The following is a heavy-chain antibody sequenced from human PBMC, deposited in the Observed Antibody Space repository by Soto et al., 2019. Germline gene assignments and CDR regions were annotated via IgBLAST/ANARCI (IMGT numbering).Heavy chain of an antibody. V-gene: IGHV1-3*01. J-gene: IGHJ3*02. D-gene: IGHD2-2*01. CDR3: ARESDIVVVPAAPGYAFGI. CDR1: GYTFTSYA. Sequence: ASVKVSCKASGYTFTSYAMHWVRQAPGQRLEWMGWINAGNGNTKYSQKFQGRVTITRDTSASTAYMELSSLRSEDTAVYYCARESDIVVVPAAPGYAFGIWGQGTMVTVSS. CDR2: INAGNGNT.